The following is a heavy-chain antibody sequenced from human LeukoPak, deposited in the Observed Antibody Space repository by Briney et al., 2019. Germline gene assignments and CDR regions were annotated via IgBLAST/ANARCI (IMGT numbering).Heavy chain of an antibody. D-gene: IGHD6-13*01. CDR1: GFSFSGYG. J-gene: IGHJ4*02. CDR2: IRYDGSNQ. V-gene: IGHV3-30*02. CDR3: AKGGSSNCSVDY. Sequence: GGSLRLSCAASGFSFSGYGMHWVRQAPGKGLEWVTFIRYDGSNQYYADSVKGRFTISRDNSKNTLYLQMNSLRSEDTAVHYCAKGGSSNCSVDYWGQGTLVTVSS.